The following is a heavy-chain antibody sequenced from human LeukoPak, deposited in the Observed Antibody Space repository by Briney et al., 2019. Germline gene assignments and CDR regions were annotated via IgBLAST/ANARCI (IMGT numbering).Heavy chain of an antibody. D-gene: IGHD4-23*01. V-gene: IGHV4-38-2*01. CDR2: MYHSGST. CDR3: AKQGPTVVTHFDS. J-gene: IGHJ4*02. Sequence: SETLSLTCAVSGYSISSGYYWGWIRQPPGKGLDWIASMYHSGSTYYNPSLKSRVTISVDTSRNQFSLRLSSVTAADTAVYYCAKQGPTVVTHFDSWGQGTLVTVSS. CDR1: GYSISSGYY.